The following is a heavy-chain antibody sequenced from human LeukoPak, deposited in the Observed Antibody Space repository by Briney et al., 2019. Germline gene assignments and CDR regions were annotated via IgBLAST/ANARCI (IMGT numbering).Heavy chain of an antibody. J-gene: IGHJ3*02. V-gene: IGHV3-7*01. D-gene: IGHD3-10*01. Sequence: GGSLRLSCAASGFTFSSYWMSWVRQAPGKGLEWVANIEQDGSEKYYVDSVKGRFTISRDNAKNSLYLQMNSLRAEDTAVYYCARLWFGELSDAFDIWGQGTMVTVSS. CDR2: IEQDGSEK. CDR3: ARLWFGELSDAFDI. CDR1: GFTFSSYW.